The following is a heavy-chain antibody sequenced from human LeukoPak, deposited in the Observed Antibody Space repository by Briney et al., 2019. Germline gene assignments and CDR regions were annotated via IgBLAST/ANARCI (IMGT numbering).Heavy chain of an antibody. CDR3: ARETVYDYVWGTHFDY. J-gene: IGHJ4*02. V-gene: IGHV4-4*07. Sequence: SETLSLTCTVSGGSISSYYWSWIQRPAGKGLELIGRIYTSGSTNYNPSLKSRATMSVDTSKNQFSLKLSSVTAADTAVYYCARETVYDYVWGTHFDYWGQGTLVTVSS. CDR2: IYTSGST. CDR1: GGSISSYY. D-gene: IGHD3-16*01.